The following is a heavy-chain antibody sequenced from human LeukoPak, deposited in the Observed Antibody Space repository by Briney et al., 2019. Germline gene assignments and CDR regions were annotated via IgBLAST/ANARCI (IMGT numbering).Heavy chain of an antibody. CDR2: IYYSGST. D-gene: IGHD4-17*01. Sequence: SETLSLTCTVSGGSISSSSYYWGWIRQPPGKGLEWIGSIYYSGSTYYNPSLKSRVTISVDTSKNQFSLKLSSVTAADTAVYYCARTSPIRKRTVTLFNYWGQGTLVTVSS. V-gene: IGHV4-39*01. CDR3: ARTSPIRKRTVTLFNY. CDR1: GGSISSSSYY. J-gene: IGHJ4*02.